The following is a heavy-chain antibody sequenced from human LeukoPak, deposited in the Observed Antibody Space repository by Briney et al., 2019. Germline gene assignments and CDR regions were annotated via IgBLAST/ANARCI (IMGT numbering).Heavy chain of an antibody. Sequence: GASAKVSCKAPGYTFTSYGISWVRQAPGQGLEWMGWISAYNGNTNYAQKLQGRVTMTTDTSTSTAYMELRSLRSDDTAVYYCARVPTMVLWFDPWGQGTLVTVSS. CDR2: ISAYNGNT. D-gene: IGHD3-10*01. J-gene: IGHJ5*02. CDR3: ARVPTMVLWFDP. V-gene: IGHV1-18*01. CDR1: GYTFTSYG.